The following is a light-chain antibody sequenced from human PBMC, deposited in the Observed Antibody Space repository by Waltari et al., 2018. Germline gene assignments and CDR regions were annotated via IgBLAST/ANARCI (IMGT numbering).Light chain of an antibody. Sequence: DIQMTQSPYSLSASVGDTVTITCRASQGISSYLNWFQQKPGKAPKLLIYAATTLQSGVPSRFSGSGSGTEFTLTISSLQPEDFAAYYCLQHNSYPLTFGGGTKVEIK. V-gene: IGKV1-17*01. CDR1: QGISSY. CDR3: LQHNSYPLT. CDR2: AAT. J-gene: IGKJ4*01.